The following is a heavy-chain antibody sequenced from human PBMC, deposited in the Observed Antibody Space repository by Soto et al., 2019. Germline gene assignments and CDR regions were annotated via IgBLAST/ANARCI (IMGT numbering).Heavy chain of an antibody. J-gene: IGHJ6*02. D-gene: IGHD3-3*01. Sequence: SETLSLTCAVSGGSISSSNWWSCVRQPPGKGLEWIGEIYHSGSTNYNPSLKSRVTISVDKSKNQFSLKLSSVTAADTAVYYCARDPSLRFLEWLSDYYYYGMDVWGQR. CDR3: ARDPSLRFLEWLSDYYYYGMDV. CDR2: IYHSGST. CDR1: GGSISSSNW. V-gene: IGHV4-4*02.